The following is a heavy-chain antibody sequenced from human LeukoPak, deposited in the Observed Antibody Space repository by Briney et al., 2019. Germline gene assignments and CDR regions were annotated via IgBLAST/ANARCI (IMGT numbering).Heavy chain of an antibody. CDR2: IYDIGST. D-gene: IGHD5-12*01. J-gene: IGHJ4*02. CDR1: GGSISSDY. Sequence: PSETLSLTRTVSGGSISSDYWCWVRQPPGKGLEWIGYIYDIGSTSYNPSLKSRVTISVDTSSNQFSLMLTSVTAADTAVYYCARGTKTGYTGYDWNYWGQGSLVSVSS. CDR3: ARGTKTGYTGYDWNY. V-gene: IGHV4-59*01.